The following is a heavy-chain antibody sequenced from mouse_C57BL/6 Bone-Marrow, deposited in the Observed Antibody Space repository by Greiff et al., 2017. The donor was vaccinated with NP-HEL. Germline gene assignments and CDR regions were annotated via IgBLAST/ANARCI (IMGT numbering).Heavy chain of an antibody. V-gene: IGHV1-50*01. Sequence: LQQPGAELVKPGASVKLSCKASGYTFTSYWMQWVKQRPGQGLEWIGEIDPSDSYTNYNQKFKGKATLTVDTSSSTAYMQRSSLTSEDSAVYYCARDSSGAAWFAYWGQGTLVTVSA. CDR3: ARDSSGAAWFAY. CDR1: GYTFTSYW. CDR2: IDPSDSYT. D-gene: IGHD3-2*02. J-gene: IGHJ3*01.